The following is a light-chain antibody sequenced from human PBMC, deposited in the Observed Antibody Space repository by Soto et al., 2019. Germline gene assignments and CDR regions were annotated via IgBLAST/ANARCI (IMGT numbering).Light chain of an antibody. J-gene: IGKJ4*01. Sequence: EIVLTQSPGTLSLSPGDRVTLYCRTSQSISSNFLAWYQQKPGQVPRLLIYGVSSRATGIPDRFSGSGSGTDFTLTISSLEPDDFGVYYCQQRANWPLTFGGGTKVDIK. CDR2: GVS. CDR3: QQRANWPLT. CDR1: QSISSNF. V-gene: IGKV3D-20*02.